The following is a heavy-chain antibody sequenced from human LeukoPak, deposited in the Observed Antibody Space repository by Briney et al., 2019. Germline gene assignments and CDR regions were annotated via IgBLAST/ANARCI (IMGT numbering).Heavy chain of an antibody. CDR2: IYYSGST. CDR1: GGSISSYY. D-gene: IGHD3-9*01. J-gene: IGHJ5*02. Sequence: SETLSLTCTVSGGSISSYYWSWIRQPPGKGLEWIGYIYYSGSTNYNPSLKSRVTISVDTSKNQFSLKLSSVTAADTAVYYCARDPTHFDWLPWFDPWGQGTLVTVSS. V-gene: IGHV4-59*12. CDR3: ARDPTHFDWLPWFDP.